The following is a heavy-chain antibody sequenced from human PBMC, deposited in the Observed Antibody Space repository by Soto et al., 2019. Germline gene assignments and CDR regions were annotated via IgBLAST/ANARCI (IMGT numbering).Heavy chain of an antibody. D-gene: IGHD3-10*01. Sequence: SVKVSCKASGYTFTYRYLHWVRQAPGQALEWMGWITPFNGNTNYAQKFQDRVTITRDRSMSTAYMELSGLRSEDTAMYYCAGGGANYYYYGMDVWGQGTRVTVSS. CDR1: GYTFTYRY. J-gene: IGHJ6*02. CDR3: AGGGANYYYYGMDV. CDR2: ITPFNGNT. V-gene: IGHV1-45*02.